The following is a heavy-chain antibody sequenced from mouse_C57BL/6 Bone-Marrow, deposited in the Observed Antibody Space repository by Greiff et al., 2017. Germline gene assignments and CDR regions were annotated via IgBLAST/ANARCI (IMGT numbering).Heavy chain of an antibody. V-gene: IGHV7-1*01. CDR1: GFTFSDFY. CDR3: ARADYDYDGYFDV. J-gene: IGHJ1*03. CDR2: SRNKANDYTT. D-gene: IGHD2-4*01. Sequence: DVMLVESGGGLVQSGRSLRLSCATSGFTFSDFYMEWVRQAPGKGLEWIAASRNKANDYTTEYSASVKGRFIVSRDTSQSILYLQMNALRAEDTAIYYCARADYDYDGYFDVWGTGTTVTVSS.